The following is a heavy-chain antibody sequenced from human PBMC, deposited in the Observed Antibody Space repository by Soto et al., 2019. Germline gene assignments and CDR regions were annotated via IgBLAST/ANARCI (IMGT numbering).Heavy chain of an antibody. V-gene: IGHV3-11*06. CDR3: SRGGGGGLFDL. CDR1: GFTFSDHY. CDR2: ISPRTTYK. D-gene: IGHD2-21*01. Sequence: QVQLVESGGGLVKPGGYLRLSCASSGFTFSDHYMSWIRRSPGKGLEFLSYISPRTTYKNYAESVKGRFTISRDNAKNSLYLQLNSLRAEDTAIYYCSRGGGGGLFDLWGQGTFVTVSS. J-gene: IGHJ4*02.